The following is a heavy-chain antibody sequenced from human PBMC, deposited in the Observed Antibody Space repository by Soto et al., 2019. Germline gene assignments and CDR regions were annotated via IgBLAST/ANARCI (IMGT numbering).Heavy chain of an antibody. J-gene: IGHJ5*02. CDR3: AVVVAATPAFNWFDP. CDR1: GGTFSSYT. Sequence: SVKVSCKASGGTFSSYTISWVRQAPGQGLEWMGRIIPILGIANYAQKFQGRVTITADKSTSTAYMELSSLRSEDTAVYYCAVVVAATPAFNWFDPWGQGTLVTVSS. V-gene: IGHV1-69*02. CDR2: IIPILGIA. D-gene: IGHD2-15*01.